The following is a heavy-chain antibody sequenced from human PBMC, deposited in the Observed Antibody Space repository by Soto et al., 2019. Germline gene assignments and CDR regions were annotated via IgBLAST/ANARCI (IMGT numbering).Heavy chain of an antibody. J-gene: IGHJ4*02. D-gene: IGHD3-16*01. CDR2: IHYSGTT. CDR3: ASVTFGGVVLAN. CDR1: GGSMRNYF. V-gene: IGHV4-59*01. Sequence: PSETLSLTCTVSGGSMRNYFWTWIRQPPGKGLEWIGYIHYSGTTSFFPSYNHSLRIRVTISEDTSEKQISLNLTSVTDADTAVYYCASVTFGGVVLANWGQGTLFTVSS.